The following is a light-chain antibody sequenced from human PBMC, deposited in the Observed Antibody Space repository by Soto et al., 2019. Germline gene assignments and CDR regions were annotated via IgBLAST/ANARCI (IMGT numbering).Light chain of an antibody. CDR2: GAS. CDR3: QQYGSSPT. J-gene: IGKJ1*01. V-gene: IGKV3-20*01. CDR1: QSVSSSY. Sequence: EIILTQSPGNLAISPCETATLSCRASQSVSSSYLAWYQQKPGQAPRLLNYGASSRATGIPGRFSGRGSGTDFTLTISRLEPEDFAVYYCQQYGSSPTFGQGTKVDIK.